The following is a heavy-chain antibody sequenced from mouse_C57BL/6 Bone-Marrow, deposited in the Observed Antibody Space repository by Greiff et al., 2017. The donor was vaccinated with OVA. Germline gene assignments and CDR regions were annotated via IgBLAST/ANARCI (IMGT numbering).Heavy chain of an antibody. CDR1: GYTFTDYN. D-gene: IGHD1-2*01. Sequence: VQLQQSGPELVKPGASVTMSCKASGYTFTDYNMHWVKQSHGKSLEWIGSINPNNGGTSYNQKFKGKATLTVNKSSSTAYMELRSLTSEDSAVYYCARMESSTAFDYWGQGTTLTVSS. J-gene: IGHJ2*01. CDR2: INPNNGGT. CDR3: ARMESSTAFDY. V-gene: IGHV1-22*01.